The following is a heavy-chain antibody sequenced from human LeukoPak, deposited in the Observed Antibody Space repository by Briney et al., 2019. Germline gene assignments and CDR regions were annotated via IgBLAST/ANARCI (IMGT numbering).Heavy chain of an antibody. V-gene: IGHV4-59*08. CDR3: ARLNYYDSSGYYFLDY. CDR1: GGSISSYY. Sequence: PSETLSLTCTVSGGSISSYYGRWIRQAPGKGLERIGDIYYSGSASYNPSLKSRVAIAVDTSKNQFSLKLSSVTAADTAVYYCARLNYYDSSGYYFLDYWGQGTLVTVSS. J-gene: IGHJ4*02. D-gene: IGHD3-22*01. CDR2: IYYSGSA.